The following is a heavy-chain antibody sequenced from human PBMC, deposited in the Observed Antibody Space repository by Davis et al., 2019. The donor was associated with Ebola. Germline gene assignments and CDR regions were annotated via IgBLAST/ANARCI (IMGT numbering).Heavy chain of an antibody. D-gene: IGHD6-19*01. J-gene: IGHJ4*02. CDR3: VRVLRSSGWYSDY. CDR2: ISSSGATM. Sequence: PGGSLRLSCAASGFTFSSYAMSWVRQAPGKGLEWVSYISSSGATMYYADSVKGRFTISRDNAKNSLYLQMNSLRAEDTAVYYCVRVLRSSGWYSDYWSQGTLVTVSS. V-gene: IGHV3-48*04. CDR1: GFTFSSYA.